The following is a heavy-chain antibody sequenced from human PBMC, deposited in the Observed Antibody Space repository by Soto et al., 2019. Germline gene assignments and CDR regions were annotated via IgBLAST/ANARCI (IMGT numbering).Heavy chain of an antibody. J-gene: IGHJ4*02. Sequence: QVQLVQSGAEVKKPGASVKVSCKASGYTFTSYGITWVRQAPGQGLEWMGWISAYSGNTNYAQKLQGRVTMTTDTSTSTAYMGLRSLRSEDTAMYYCGRGGEDYGDYGGGYWGQGTLVTVSS. CDR2: ISAYSGNT. V-gene: IGHV1-18*04. CDR1: GYTFTSYG. D-gene: IGHD4-17*01. CDR3: GRGGEDYGDYGGGY.